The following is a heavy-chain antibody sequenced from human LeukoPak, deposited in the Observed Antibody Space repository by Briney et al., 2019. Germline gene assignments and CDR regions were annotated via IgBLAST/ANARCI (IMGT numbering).Heavy chain of an antibody. J-gene: IGHJ4*02. Sequence: GGSLRLSCAASGLVFSSYTMGWVRHAPGKGLEWVSSSTPATDSTNYADSVQGRFTISRDNAKKTAYLQMNSLRTEDTGVYYCVKDCGLGGDRDHWGQGTLVTVAS. CDR2: STPATDST. CDR3: VKDCGLGGDRDH. CDR1: GLVFSSYT. D-gene: IGHD2-21*01. V-gene: IGHV3-21*01.